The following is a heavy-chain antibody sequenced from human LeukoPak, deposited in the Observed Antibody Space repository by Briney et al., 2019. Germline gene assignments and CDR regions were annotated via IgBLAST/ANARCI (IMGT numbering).Heavy chain of an antibody. V-gene: IGHV3-23*01. CDR3: AKVHLGGYSSSYYDLSYFDY. Sequence: PGGSLRLSCAASGFTFSSYAMSWVRQAPGKGLEWVSGISGSGTSTYYADSVKGRFTISRDNSKNTLYLQMNSLRAEDTAVYYCAKVHLGGYSSSYYDLSYFDYWGQGTLVTASS. J-gene: IGHJ4*02. CDR1: GFTFSSYA. D-gene: IGHD6-13*01. CDR2: ISGSGTST.